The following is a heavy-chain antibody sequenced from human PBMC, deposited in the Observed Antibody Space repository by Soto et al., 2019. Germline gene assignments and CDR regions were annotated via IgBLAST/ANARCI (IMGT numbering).Heavy chain of an antibody. D-gene: IGHD2-21*01. J-gene: IGHJ4*02. CDR3: ARGAYCGGDCYDH. Sequence: ASVKVSCKASGNTFTRYYMHWVRQAPGQGLEWMGMISPGGDRTTYAQKFQGRVTMTRDTSTSTVYMELSSLKSEDTAVYYCARGAYCGGDCYDHWGQGTPVTVSS. CDR2: ISPGGDRT. V-gene: IGHV1-46*03. CDR1: GNTFTRYY.